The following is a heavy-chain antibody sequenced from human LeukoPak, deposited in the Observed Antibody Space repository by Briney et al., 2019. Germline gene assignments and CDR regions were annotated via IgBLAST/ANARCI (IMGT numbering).Heavy chain of an antibody. Sequence: PSETLSLTCTVSGGSISSSSYYRGWIRQPPGKGLEWIGSIYYSGSTYYNPSLKSRVTISVDTSKNQFSLKLSSVTAADTAVYYCARHGYCSSTSCPGDAFDIWGQGTMVTVSS. CDR2: IYYSGST. CDR1: GGSISSSSYY. J-gene: IGHJ3*02. D-gene: IGHD2-2*03. V-gene: IGHV4-39*01. CDR3: ARHGYCSSTSCPGDAFDI.